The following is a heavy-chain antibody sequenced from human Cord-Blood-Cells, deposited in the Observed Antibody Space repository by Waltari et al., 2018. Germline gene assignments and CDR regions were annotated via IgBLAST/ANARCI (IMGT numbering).Heavy chain of an antibody. CDR2: INAGNGNT. D-gene: IGHD2-2*01. V-gene: IGHV1-3*01. CDR3: ARVGHCSSTSCYYSYYFDY. Sequence: QVQLVQSGAEVKKPGASVKVSCKASGYTFTSYAMHWVRQAPGQRLEWMGWINAGNGNTKYSQKFQGRVTITRDTSASTAYMELSSLRSEDTAVYYCARVGHCSSTSCYYSYYFDYWGQGTLVTVSS. J-gene: IGHJ4*02. CDR1: GYTFTSYA.